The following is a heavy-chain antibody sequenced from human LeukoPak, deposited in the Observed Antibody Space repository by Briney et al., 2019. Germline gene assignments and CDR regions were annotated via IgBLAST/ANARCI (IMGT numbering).Heavy chain of an antibody. CDR3: AKSSRITIFGVAFDY. J-gene: IGHJ4*02. Sequence: HTGGSLRLSCAASGFTFSNYNLNWVRQAPGKGLEWVSAISGSGGSTYYADSVKGRFTISRDNSKNTLYLQMNSLRAEDTAVYYCAKSSRITIFGVAFDYWGQGTLVTVSS. V-gene: IGHV3-23*01. CDR1: GFTFSNYN. D-gene: IGHD3-3*01. CDR2: ISGSGGST.